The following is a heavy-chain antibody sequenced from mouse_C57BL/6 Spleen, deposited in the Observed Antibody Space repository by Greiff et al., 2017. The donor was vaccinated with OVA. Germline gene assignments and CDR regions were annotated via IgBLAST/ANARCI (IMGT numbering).Heavy chain of an antibody. D-gene: IGHD1-1*01. CDR1: GYTCTSYG. J-gene: IGHJ1*03. V-gene: IGHV1-81*01. Sequence: VQLQQSGAELARPGASVKLSCKASGYTCTSYGISWVKQRTGQGLEWIGEIYPRSGNTYYNEKFKGKATLTADKSSSTAYMELRSLTSEDSAVYFCSRRVIYYYGSSYYGYFDVWGTGTTVTVSS. CDR2: IYPRSGNT. CDR3: SRRVIYYYGSSYYGYFDV.